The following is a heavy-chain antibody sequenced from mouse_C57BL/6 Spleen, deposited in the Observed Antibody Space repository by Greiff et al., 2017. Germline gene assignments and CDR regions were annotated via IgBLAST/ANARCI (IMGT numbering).Heavy chain of an antibody. Sequence: EVKLMESGGGLVKPGGSLKLSCAASGFTFSDYGMHWVRQAPEKGLEWVAYISSGSSTIYDADTVKGRFTISRDNAKNTLFLQMTSLRSEDTAMYYCARGGAHYYSMDYWGQGTSVTVSS. CDR1: GFTFSDYG. CDR2: ISSGSSTI. V-gene: IGHV5-17*01. J-gene: IGHJ4*01. CDR3: ARGGAHYYSMDY. D-gene: IGHD1-3*01.